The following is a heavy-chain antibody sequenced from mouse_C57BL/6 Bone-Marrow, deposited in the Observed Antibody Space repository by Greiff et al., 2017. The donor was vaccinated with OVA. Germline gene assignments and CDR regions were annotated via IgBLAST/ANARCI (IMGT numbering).Heavy chain of an antibody. D-gene: IGHD2-2*01. CDR3: ARDCGYDGYAMDY. J-gene: IGHJ4*01. Sequence: VQLQQPGAELVKPGASVKLSCKASGYTFTSYWMPWVKQRPGQGLEWIGMIHPNSGSTNYNEKFKSKATLTVDKSSSTAYMQLSSLTSEDSAVYYCARDCGYDGYAMDYWGQGTSVTVSS. CDR1: GYTFTSYW. V-gene: IGHV1-64*01. CDR2: IHPNSGST.